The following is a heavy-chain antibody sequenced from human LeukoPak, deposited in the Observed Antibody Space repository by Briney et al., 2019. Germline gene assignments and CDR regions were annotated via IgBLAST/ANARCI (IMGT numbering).Heavy chain of an antibody. CDR3: ARGLGDDFWSGYYLDY. CDR2: INHSGST. CDR1: GGSFSGYY. J-gene: IGHJ4*02. D-gene: IGHD3-3*01. Sequence: SETLSLTCAVYGGSFSGYYWSWIRQPPGKGLEWIGEINHSGSTNYNPSLKSRVTISVDTSKNQFSLKLSSVTAADTAVYYCARGLGDDFWSGYYLDYWGQGTLVTVSS. V-gene: IGHV4-34*01.